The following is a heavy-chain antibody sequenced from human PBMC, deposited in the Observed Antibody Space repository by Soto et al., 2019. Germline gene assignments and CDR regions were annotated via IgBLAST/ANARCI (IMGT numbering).Heavy chain of an antibody. J-gene: IGHJ4*02. CDR3: ARISRDGYNKYYFDY. CDR2: IIPILGIA. V-gene: IGHV1-69*02. Sequence: SVKVSCKASGGTFSSYTISWVRQAPGQGLEWMGRIIPILGIANYAQKFQGRVTITADKSTSTAYMELSSLRSEDTAVYYCARISRDGYNKYYFDYWGQGTLVTVSS. D-gene: IGHD5-12*01. CDR1: GGTFSSYT.